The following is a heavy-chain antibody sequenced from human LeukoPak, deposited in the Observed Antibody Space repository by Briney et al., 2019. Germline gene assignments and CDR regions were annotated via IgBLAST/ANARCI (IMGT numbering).Heavy chain of an antibody. D-gene: IGHD2-15*01. J-gene: IGHJ4*02. V-gene: IGHV4-59*01. Sequence: SETLSLTCTVSGGSISSYSWSWIRQPPGKGLEWIGYIYYSGNTNYNPSLKSRVTISVGTSNNEVSLNLNSVTAADTAVYYCARFVGSGLDYWGQGTLLTVSS. CDR2: IYYSGNT. CDR3: ARFVGSGLDY. CDR1: GGSISSYS.